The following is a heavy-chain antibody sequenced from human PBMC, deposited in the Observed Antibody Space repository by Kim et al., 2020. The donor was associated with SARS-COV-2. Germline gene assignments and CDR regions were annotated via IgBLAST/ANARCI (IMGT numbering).Heavy chain of an antibody. CDR3: ARGRGGGFDY. Sequence: IANYAQKFQGRVTITADKSTSTAYMELSSLRSEDTAVYYCARGRGGGFDYWGQGTLVTVSS. D-gene: IGHD3-16*01. J-gene: IGHJ4*02. V-gene: IGHV1-69*02. CDR2: IA.